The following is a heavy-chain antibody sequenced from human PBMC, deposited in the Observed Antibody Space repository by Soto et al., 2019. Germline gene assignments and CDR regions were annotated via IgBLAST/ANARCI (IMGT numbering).Heavy chain of an antibody. V-gene: IGHV3-72*01. CDR1: GFNFGDYF. CDR3: AGESVSATYQLSWFDS. CDR2: IRDKANEYSI. J-gene: IGHJ5*01. D-gene: IGHD6-25*01. Sequence: EVQLVESGRALVQPGGSLRLSCAASGFNFGDYFVDWVRQAPGKGLEWVGRIRDKANEYSIEYAASLKGRFSISRDDSNNSLYLQTNRLKGEVTAVYYCAGESVSATYQLSWFDSWGQGNLVSVSS.